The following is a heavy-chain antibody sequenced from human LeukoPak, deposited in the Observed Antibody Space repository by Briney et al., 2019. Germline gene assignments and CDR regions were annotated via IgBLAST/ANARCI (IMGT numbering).Heavy chain of an antibody. CDR2: INHSGST. Sequence: KPSETLSLTCAVYGGSFSGYYWSWIRQPPGKGLEWIGEINHSGSTNYNPSLKSRVTISVDTSKNQFSLKLSSVTAADTAVYYCARGRVRDYVWGSYRQNFDYWGQGTLVTVSS. V-gene: IGHV4-34*01. J-gene: IGHJ4*02. CDR1: GGSFSGYY. CDR3: ARGRVRDYVWGSYRQNFDY. D-gene: IGHD3-16*02.